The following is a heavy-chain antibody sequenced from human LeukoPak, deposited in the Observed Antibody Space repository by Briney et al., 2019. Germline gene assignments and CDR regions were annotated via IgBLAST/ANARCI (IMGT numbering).Heavy chain of an antibody. D-gene: IGHD1/OR15-1a*01. CDR1: GFTLSDVW. V-gene: IGHV3-7*01. J-gene: IGHJ5*02. Sequence: QPGGSLRLSCAASGFTLSDVWMSWVRQAPGKGLAWVANIRQDGSEIHYVDSVKGRFTISRDNAKNSLYLQMNSLRAEDTAVYYCARGSRLHFYGRTQEHFGTWGLGTLVTVSS. CDR2: IRQDGSEI. CDR3: ARGSRLHFYGRTQEHFGT.